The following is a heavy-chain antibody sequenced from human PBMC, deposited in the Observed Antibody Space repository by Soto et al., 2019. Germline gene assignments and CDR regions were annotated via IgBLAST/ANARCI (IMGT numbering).Heavy chain of an antibody. CDR3: ARGNGIWSGYYTGDY. D-gene: IGHD3-3*01. CDR1: VYTFTGYY. Sequence: PSVKVSCKASVYTFTGYYMHWVRQAPGQGLEWIGGINPNSGGTNYAQKFQGWVTMTRDTSISTAYMELSRLRSDDTAVYYCARGNGIWSGYYTGDYWGQGTLVTVSS. V-gene: IGHV1-2*04. CDR2: INPNSGGT. J-gene: IGHJ4*02.